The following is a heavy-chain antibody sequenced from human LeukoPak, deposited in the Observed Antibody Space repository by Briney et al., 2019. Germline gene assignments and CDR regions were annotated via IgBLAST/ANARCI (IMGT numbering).Heavy chain of an antibody. CDR3: ARDQERYYYGSGSSDY. V-gene: IGHV1-69*05. J-gene: IGHJ4*02. CDR1: GGTFSSYA. CDR2: IIPIFGTA. D-gene: IGHD3-10*01. Sequence: PWASVKVSCKASGGTFSSYAISWVRQAPGQGLEWMGGIIPIFGTANYAQKFQGRVTITTDESTSTAYMELSSLRSEDTAVYYCARDQERYYYGSGSSDYWGQGTLVTVSS.